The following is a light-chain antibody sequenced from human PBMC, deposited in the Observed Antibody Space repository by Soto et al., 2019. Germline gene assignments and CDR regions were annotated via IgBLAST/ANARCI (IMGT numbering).Light chain of an antibody. J-gene: IGKJ5*01. CDR2: GAS. CDR3: QQYYSTPPIT. Sequence: EIVMTQSPATLSVSPGERATLSCRASQSVRGKVAWYQQRPGQAPRLLIYGASTTATYIPARFSGRGSGTEFTLTISSLQSEDFAVYYCQQYYSTPPITFGQGTRLEIK. CDR1: QSVRGK. V-gene: IGKV3-15*01.